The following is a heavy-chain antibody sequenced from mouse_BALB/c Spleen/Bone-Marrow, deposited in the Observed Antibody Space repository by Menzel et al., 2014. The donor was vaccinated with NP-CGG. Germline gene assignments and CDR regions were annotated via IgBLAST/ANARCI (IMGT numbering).Heavy chain of an antibody. V-gene: IGHV1-87*01. J-gene: IGHJ3*01. CDR2: IYPGDGDS. Sequence: QVQLQQSGAELARPGASVKLSCKASGYTFTNYWMQWVKRRPGQDLEWIGAIYPGDGDSRYTQKFKGKATLTADKSSSTAYMQLNSLASEDSAVYYCARSGATATPFAYWGQGTLVTVSA. D-gene: IGHD1-2*01. CDR3: ARSGATATPFAY. CDR1: GYTFTNYW.